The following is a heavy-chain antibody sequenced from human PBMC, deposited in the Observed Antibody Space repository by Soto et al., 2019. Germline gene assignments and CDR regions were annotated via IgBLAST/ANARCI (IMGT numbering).Heavy chain of an antibody. J-gene: IGHJ4*02. Sequence: QLQLQESGPGLVKPSETLSLTCTVSDGSVSTSGYYWAWIRQPPGKGLEWIANFYYSGSTYYNPSLKSRVTVSADTSKNQFSLKMSSVTAADTAVYYCARHKRDGYNYFDYWGQGTLVTVSS. CDR3: ARHKRDGYNYFDY. CDR1: DGSVSTSGYY. V-gene: IGHV4-39*01. CDR2: FYYSGST. D-gene: IGHD5-12*01.